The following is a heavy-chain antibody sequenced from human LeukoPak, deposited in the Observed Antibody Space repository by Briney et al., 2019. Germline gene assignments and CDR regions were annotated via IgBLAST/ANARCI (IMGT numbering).Heavy chain of an antibody. V-gene: IGHV1-24*01. CDR2: FDPEDGET. J-gene: IGHJ4*02. CDR1: GYALTELS. D-gene: IGHD1-26*01. CDR3: ATEVGATPLLTFDY. Sequence: ASVEVSCKVSGYALTELSMHWVRQAPGKGLEWMGGFDPEDGETIYAQKFQGRVTMTEDTSTDTAYVELSSLRSEDTAVYYCATEVGATPLLTFDYWGQGTLVTVSS.